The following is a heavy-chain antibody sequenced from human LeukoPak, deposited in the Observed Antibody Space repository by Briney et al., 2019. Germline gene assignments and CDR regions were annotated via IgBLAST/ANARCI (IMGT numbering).Heavy chain of an antibody. Sequence: GGSLRLSCSASGFTFTTYGMNWVRQAPGKGLEWVSGIGGSGTRTYYADSVEGRFTISRDNSKNTLYLQMNSLRDEDTAVYYCAKDSHWILFDDWGQGTLVTVSS. J-gene: IGHJ4*02. CDR1: GFTFTTYG. V-gene: IGHV3-23*01. CDR3: AKDSHWILFDD. D-gene: IGHD2-2*03. CDR2: IGGSGTRT.